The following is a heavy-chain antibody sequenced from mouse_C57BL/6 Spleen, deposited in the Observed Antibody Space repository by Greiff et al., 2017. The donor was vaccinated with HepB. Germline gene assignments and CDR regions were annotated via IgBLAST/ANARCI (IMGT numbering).Heavy chain of an antibody. CDR1: GYTFTSYW. J-gene: IGHJ3*01. CDR2: IDPSDSYT. D-gene: IGHD2-4*01. V-gene: IGHV1-50*01. Sequence: QVQLQQPGAELVKPGASVKLSCKASGYTFTSYWMQWVKQRPGQGLEWIGEIDPSDSYTNYNQKFQGKATLTVDTSSSTAYMQLSSLTSEDSAVYYCARMGDYDSAYWGQGTLVTVSA. CDR3: ARMGDYDSAY.